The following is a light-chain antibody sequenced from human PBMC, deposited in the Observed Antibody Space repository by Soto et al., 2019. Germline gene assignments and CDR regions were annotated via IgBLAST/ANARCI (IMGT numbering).Light chain of an antibody. CDR3: QQYHWAPDT. V-gene: IGKV3-20*01. Sequence: EIVLTQSPGTLSLSPGERATLSWRASQIVGGDTFAWFQQRPGQAPRLVIYCATKRAAGIPDRFSGSGSGTDFTLPVSRLEPEDFAVYYCQQYHWAPDTFGQGTRLEIK. CDR2: CAT. CDR1: QIVGGDT. J-gene: IGKJ5*01.